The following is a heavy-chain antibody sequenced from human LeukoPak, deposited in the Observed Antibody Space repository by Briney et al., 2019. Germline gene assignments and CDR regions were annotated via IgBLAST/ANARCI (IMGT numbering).Heavy chain of an antibody. Sequence: GGSLRLSCAASGFTFSSYSMNWVRQAPGKGLEWVSSISSSSSYIYYADSVKGRLTISRDNAKNSLYLEVNSLRAEDTAVYYCARDFGSWKIDYWGQGTLVTVSS. CDR1: GFTFSSYS. D-gene: IGHD6-13*01. V-gene: IGHV3-21*01. J-gene: IGHJ4*02. CDR2: ISSSSSYI. CDR3: ARDFGSWKIDY.